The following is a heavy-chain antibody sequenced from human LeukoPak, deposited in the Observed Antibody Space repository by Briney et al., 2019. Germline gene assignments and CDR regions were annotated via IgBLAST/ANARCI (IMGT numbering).Heavy chain of an antibody. CDR1: GFTFTNYE. Sequence: GGSLRLSCAASGFTFTNYEMSWVRQAPGKGLEWVAVISKDGSDKYYPGSVRGRFTISRDNSKNTIYLQMDSLRAEDTAIYYCARDYWWNYDYWGQGTLVTVSS. V-gene: IGHV3-30-3*01. D-gene: IGHD1-7*01. J-gene: IGHJ4*02. CDR2: ISKDGSDK. CDR3: ARDYWWNYDY.